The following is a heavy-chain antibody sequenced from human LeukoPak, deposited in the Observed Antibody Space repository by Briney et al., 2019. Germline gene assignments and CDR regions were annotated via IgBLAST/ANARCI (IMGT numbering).Heavy chain of an antibody. CDR3: AFRGYSSGWRIGYYYYGMDV. D-gene: IGHD6-19*01. CDR1: GGTFSSYA. Sequence: ASVKVSCKASGGTFSSYAISWVRQAPGQGLEWMGRIIPILGIANYAQRFQGRVTITADKSTSTAYMELSSLRSEDTAVYYCAFRGYSSGWRIGYYYYGMDVWGQGTTVTVSS. J-gene: IGHJ6*02. CDR2: IIPILGIA. V-gene: IGHV1-69*04.